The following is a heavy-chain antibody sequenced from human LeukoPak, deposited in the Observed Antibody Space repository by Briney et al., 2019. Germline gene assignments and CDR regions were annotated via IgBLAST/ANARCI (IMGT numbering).Heavy chain of an antibody. CDR1: GGSFSNYY. CDR2: ITHHGST. J-gene: IGHJ4*02. CDR3: APIFGDYSDFDS. Sequence: KPSETLSLTCAVYGGSFSNYYLSWVRQPPGKGLEWIGEITHHGSTNYNPSLKSRVTISVDTSKNQFSLKLSSVAAVDTAVYYCAPIFGDYSDFDSWGQGTLVTVSS. V-gene: IGHV4-34*01. D-gene: IGHD4-17*01.